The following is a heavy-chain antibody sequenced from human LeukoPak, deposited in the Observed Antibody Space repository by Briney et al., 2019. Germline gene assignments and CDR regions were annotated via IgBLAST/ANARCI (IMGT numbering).Heavy chain of an antibody. V-gene: IGHV3-23*01. J-gene: IGHJ4*02. Sequence: GSLRLSCAASGFTFSSYGMSWVRQAPGKGLEWVSAISGSGGSTYYADSVKGRFTISRDNSKNTLYLQMNSLRAEDTAVYYCAKGYYYDSSGYYLFDYWGQGTLVTVSS. D-gene: IGHD3-22*01. CDR2: ISGSGGST. CDR1: GFTFSSYG. CDR3: AKGYYYDSSGYYLFDY.